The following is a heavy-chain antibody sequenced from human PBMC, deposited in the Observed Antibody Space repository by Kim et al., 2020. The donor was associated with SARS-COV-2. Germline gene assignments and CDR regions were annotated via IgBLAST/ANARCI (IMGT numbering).Heavy chain of an antibody. Sequence: DYAVAVKSRITINPDTSKNQFSLQLNSVTPEDTAVYYCARIGYSSGWYGDWGQGTLVTVSS. V-gene: IGHV6-1*01. D-gene: IGHD6-19*01. CDR3: ARIGYSSGWYGD. J-gene: IGHJ4*02.